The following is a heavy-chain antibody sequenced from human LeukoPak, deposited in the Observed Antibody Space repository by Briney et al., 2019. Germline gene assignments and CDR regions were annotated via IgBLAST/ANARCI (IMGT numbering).Heavy chain of an antibody. D-gene: IGHD3-22*01. J-gene: IGHJ4*02. Sequence: PGGSLRLSCAASGFTFDDYAMHWVRQAPGKGLEWVSGISGSGGSTYYADSVKGRFTISRDNSKNTLYLQMNSLRAEDTAVYYCAKHPYYYDSSGPTYFDYWGQGTLVTVSS. CDR1: GFTFDDYA. V-gene: IGHV3-23*01. CDR2: ISGSGGST. CDR3: AKHPYYYDSSGPTYFDY.